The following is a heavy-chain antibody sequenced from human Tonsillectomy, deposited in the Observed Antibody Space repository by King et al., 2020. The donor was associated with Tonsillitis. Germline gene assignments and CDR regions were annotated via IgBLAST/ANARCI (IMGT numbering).Heavy chain of an antibody. CDR2: MNPNSGNT. V-gene: IGHV1-8*01. D-gene: IGHD1-1*01. Sequence: VQLVESGAEVKKPGASVKVSCKASGYTFTSYGINWVRQATGQGLEWMGWMNPNSGNTGYAQKFQGRVTMTRDTSISTAYMELSSLRSVDTAIYFCARGRSCTQLAGPCPYYVDSWGQRTLVTVSS. CDR3: ARGRSCTQLAGPCPYYVDS. J-gene: IGHJ4*02. CDR1: GYTFTSYG.